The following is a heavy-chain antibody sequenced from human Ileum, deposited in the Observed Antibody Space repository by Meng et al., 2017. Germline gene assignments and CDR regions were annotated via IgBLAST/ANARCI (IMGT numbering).Heavy chain of an antibody. D-gene: IGHD4-17*01. CDR2: IYTSGST. J-gene: IGHJ5*02. Sequence: GHLPASGPGLVNLSEPLSLPCTGSGVSISSYYWSWLRQPAGKGLEWIRRIYTSGSTNYNPSLKSRVTMSVDTSKNQFSLKLSSVTAADTAVYYCARDVVPTVTYYYNWFDPWGQGTLVTVSS. V-gene: IGHV4-4*07. CDR1: GVSISSYY. CDR3: ARDVVPTVTYYYNWFDP.